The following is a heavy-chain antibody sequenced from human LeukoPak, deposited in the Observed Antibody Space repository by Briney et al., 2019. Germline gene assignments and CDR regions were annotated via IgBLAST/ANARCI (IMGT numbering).Heavy chain of an antibody. Sequence: GGALRLSCAASGFIFSTNEMHWVRQAPGKGLVWVSRIFDDGTNRGYADSVKGRFTISRDNAKNTLYLQMNSLRAEDTAVYYCAKAKTQAMVLPGDYWGQGTLVTVSS. CDR1: GFIFSTNE. CDR2: IFDDGTNR. V-gene: IGHV3-74*01. CDR3: AKAKTQAMVLPGDY. J-gene: IGHJ4*02. D-gene: IGHD5-18*01.